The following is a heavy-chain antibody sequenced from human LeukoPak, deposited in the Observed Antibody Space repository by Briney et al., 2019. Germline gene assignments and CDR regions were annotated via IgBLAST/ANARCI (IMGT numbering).Heavy chain of an antibody. CDR1: GYTFTSYG. D-gene: IGHD6-13*01. CDR3: ARGGRAAAGTKLGPYNWFDP. J-gene: IGHJ5*02. Sequence: ASVKVSCKASGYTFTSYGISWVRQAPGQGLEWMGWISAYNGNTNYAQKLQGRVTMTTDTSTSTAYMELRSLRSDDTAVYYCARGGRAAAGTKLGPYNWFDPWGQGTPVTVSS. CDR2: ISAYNGNT. V-gene: IGHV1-18*01.